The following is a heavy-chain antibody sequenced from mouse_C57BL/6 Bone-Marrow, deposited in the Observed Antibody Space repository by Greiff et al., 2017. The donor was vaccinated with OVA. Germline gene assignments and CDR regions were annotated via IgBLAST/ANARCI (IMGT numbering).Heavy chain of an antibody. J-gene: IGHJ2*01. CDR3: ARDANDGYNYFDY. D-gene: IGHD2-3*01. Sequence: EVQRVESGGGLVQSGRSLRLSCATSGFTFSDFYMEWVRQAPGKGLEWIAASRNKANDYTTEYSASVKGRFIVSRDTSQSILYLQMNALRAEDTAIYYCARDANDGYNYFDYWGQGTTLTVSS. CDR1: GFTFSDFY. CDR2: SRNKANDYTT. V-gene: IGHV7-1*01.